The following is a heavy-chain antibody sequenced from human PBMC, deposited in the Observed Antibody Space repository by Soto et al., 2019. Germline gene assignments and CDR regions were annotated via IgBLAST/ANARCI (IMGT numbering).Heavy chain of an antibody. CDR2: IVVGSGNT. D-gene: IGHD2-2*01. V-gene: IGHV1-58*01. CDR1: GFTFTSSA. CDR3: AAGVIVVVPAARLDGMDV. Sequence: SVKVSCKASGFTFTSSAVQWVRQARGQRLEWIGWIVVGSGNTNYAQKFQERVTITRDMSTSTAYMELSSLRSEDTAVYYCAAGVIVVVPAARLDGMDVWGQGTTVTVSS. J-gene: IGHJ6*02.